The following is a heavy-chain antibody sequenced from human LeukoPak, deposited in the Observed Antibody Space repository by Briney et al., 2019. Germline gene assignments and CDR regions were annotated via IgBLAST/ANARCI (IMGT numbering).Heavy chain of an antibody. CDR2: ISYDGSNK. D-gene: IGHD6-19*01. V-gene: IGHV3-30*18. J-gene: IGHJ4*02. CDR1: GFTFSSYG. Sequence: GGSLTLSCVASGFTFSSYGMHWVRQAPGKGLEWVAVISYDGSNKYYADSVKGRFTISRDNSKNTLYLQMNSLRAEDTAVYYCAKDYSSGSFDYWGQGTLATVSS. CDR3: AKDYSSGSFDY.